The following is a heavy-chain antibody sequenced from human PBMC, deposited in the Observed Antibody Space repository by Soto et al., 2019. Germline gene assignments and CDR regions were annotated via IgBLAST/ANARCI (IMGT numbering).Heavy chain of an antibody. J-gene: IGHJ4*02. V-gene: IGHV3-30*18. CDR2: ILYDGSKE. Sequence: VGSLRLSCTDSGFSFNTYVMDWVRQAPGKGLEWVARILYDGSKEYYADPVKGRFTISRDNSKNTLYLQMDRLRVEDTAVYFCAKGLALMADHWGQGTTVTVSS. D-gene: IGHD2-8*01. CDR3: AKGLALMADH. CDR1: GFSFNTYV.